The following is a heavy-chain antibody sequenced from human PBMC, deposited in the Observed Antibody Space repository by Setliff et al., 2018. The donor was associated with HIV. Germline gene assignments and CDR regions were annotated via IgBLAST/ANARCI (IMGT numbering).Heavy chain of an antibody. Sequence: SVKVSCKASGYKFTGHHIQWMRQAPGQGLEWMGRINPNMGYTQYAQKFQGRIIMTRDTSIDTVYMELSSLTSDDTALYYCARQDIPTGYYLFDYWGQGTQVTVSS. CDR3: ARQDIPTGYYLFDY. D-gene: IGHD3-9*01. CDR2: INPNMGYT. J-gene: IGHJ4*02. CDR1: GYKFTGHH. V-gene: IGHV1-2*06.